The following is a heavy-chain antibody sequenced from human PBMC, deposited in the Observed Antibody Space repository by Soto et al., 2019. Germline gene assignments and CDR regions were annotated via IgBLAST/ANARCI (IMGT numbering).Heavy chain of an antibody. Sequence: QVQLVESGGGVVQPGRSLRLSCAASGFTFSSYGMHWVRQAPGKGLEWVAVIWYDGSNKYYADSVKGRFTISGDNSKNTLYLQMNSLRAEDTAVYYCARESDGFDYWGQGTLVTVSS. CDR3: ARESDGFDY. V-gene: IGHV3-33*01. CDR2: IWYDGSNK. CDR1: GFTFSSYG. J-gene: IGHJ4*02.